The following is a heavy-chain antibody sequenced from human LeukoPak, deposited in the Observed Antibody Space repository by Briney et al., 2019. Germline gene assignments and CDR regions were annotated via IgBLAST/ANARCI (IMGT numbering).Heavy chain of an antibody. V-gene: IGHV4-4*07. D-gene: IGHD6-19*01. CDR3: ARDTSSGWTFDY. Sequence: SQTLSLTCTVSGGSISSYYWSWIRQPAGKGLEWIGRIYTSGSTNYNPSLKSRVTMSVDTSKNQFSLKLSSVTAADTAVYYCARDTSSGWTFDYWGQGTLVTVSS. CDR1: GGSISSYY. J-gene: IGHJ4*02. CDR2: IYTSGST.